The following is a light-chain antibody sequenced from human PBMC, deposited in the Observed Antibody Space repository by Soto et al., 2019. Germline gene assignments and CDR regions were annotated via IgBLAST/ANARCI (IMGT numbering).Light chain of an antibody. CDR1: QSVSSN. V-gene: IGKV3-15*01. J-gene: IGKJ3*01. Sequence: EIVMTQSPATLSVSRGERATLSCRASQSVSSNLAWYQQKPGQAPRLLIYGASTRATGIPARFSGSGSETEFTLTISSLQSEDFAVYYCQQYNNWPLFGPGTKVDIK. CDR2: GAS. CDR3: QQYNNWPL.